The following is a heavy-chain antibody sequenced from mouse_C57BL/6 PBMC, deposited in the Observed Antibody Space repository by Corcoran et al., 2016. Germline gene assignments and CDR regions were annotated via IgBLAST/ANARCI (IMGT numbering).Heavy chain of an antibody. J-gene: IGHJ2*01. CDR1: GYTFTTYG. V-gene: IGHV9-3*01. CDR3: ARSLGNYYVDY. Sequence: QIQLVQSGPELKKPGETVKISCKASGYTFTTYGMSWVKKAPGKGLNWMGWINTYSGVPTYDDDFTGRFAFSLETSASTAYLQINHLKNVDTATYFCARSLGNYYVDYWGQGTTLTVSS. D-gene: IGHD2-1*01. CDR2: INTYSGVP.